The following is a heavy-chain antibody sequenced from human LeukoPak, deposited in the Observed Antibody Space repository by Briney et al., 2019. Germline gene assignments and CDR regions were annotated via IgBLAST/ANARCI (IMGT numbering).Heavy chain of an antibody. Sequence: GGSLSLSCAASGFTFSSYEMNWLRQAQGQGLEWVAYIHSSGSTIYYADYVKGRFTISRDNAKNSLYLQMNNLRAEDTAVYYCARVGDRSGYYYWFDPWGQGTLVTVSS. CDR1: GFTFSSYE. D-gene: IGHD3-22*01. CDR2: IHSSGSTI. CDR3: ARVGDRSGYYYWFDP. V-gene: IGHV3-48*03. J-gene: IGHJ5*02.